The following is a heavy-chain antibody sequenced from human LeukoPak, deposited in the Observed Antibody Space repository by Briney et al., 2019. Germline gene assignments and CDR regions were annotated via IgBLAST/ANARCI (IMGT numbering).Heavy chain of an antibody. CDR1: GGSISSSSYY. CDR2: IYYRGST. D-gene: IGHD3-3*01. Sequence: KTSETLSLTCTVSGGSISSSSYYWGWIRQPPGKGLEWIGSIYYRGSTYYNPSLKSRVTISVDTSKNQFSLKLSSVTAADTAVYYCARSPIFGVVILDWGQGTLVTVSS. V-gene: IGHV4-39*07. CDR3: ARSPIFGVVILD. J-gene: IGHJ4*02.